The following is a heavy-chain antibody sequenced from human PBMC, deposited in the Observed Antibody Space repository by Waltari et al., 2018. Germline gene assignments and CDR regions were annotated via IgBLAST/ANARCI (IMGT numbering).Heavy chain of an antibody. V-gene: IGHV3-48*04. D-gene: IGHD3-22*01. CDR1: GFTFGTYS. CDR2: ISNTAATI. Sequence: EVELEESGGGLVRPGGSLRLSCAGSGFTFGTYSVNWVRQAPGKGLEWVSYISNTAATIFYADSVKRRFTISRDNAENSVYLQMHSLRAEDTAVYYCARSSGYDVFEIWGQGTMVTVSS. J-gene: IGHJ3*02. CDR3: ARSSGYDVFEI.